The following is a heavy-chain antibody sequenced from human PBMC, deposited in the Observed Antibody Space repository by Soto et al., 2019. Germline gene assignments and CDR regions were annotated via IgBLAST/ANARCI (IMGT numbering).Heavy chain of an antibody. V-gene: IGHV4-39*01. D-gene: IGHD6-13*01. J-gene: IGHJ4*02. CDR1: GGSISSSSYY. CDR2: IYYSGST. CDR3: ARMGIAAAPNAGVYYFDY. Sequence: SETLSLTCTVSGGSISSSSYYWGWIRQPPGKGLEWIGSIYYSGSTYYNPSLKSRVTISVDTSKNQFSLKLSSVTAADTAVYYCARMGIAAAPNAGVYYFDYWGQGTLVTVSS.